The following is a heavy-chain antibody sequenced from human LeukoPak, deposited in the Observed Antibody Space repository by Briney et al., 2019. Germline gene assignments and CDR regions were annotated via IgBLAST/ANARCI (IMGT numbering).Heavy chain of an antibody. CDR2: MNPNSGNT. J-gene: IGHJ6*03. CDR1: GYTSTSFV. Sequence: ASVKVSCKAPGYTSTSFVLTGGGQAPGQGLEGMGWMNPNSGNTGYAQKFQGRVTMTRNTSISTAYMELSSLRSEDTAVYYCAREVFGYMDVWGKGTTVTVSS. D-gene: IGHD3-10*01. CDR3: AREVFGYMDV. V-gene: IGHV1-8*01.